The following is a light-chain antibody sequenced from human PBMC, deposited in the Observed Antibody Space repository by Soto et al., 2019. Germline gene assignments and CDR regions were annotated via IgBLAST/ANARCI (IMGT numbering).Light chain of an antibody. V-gene: IGLV2-14*01. CDR3: SSYTSSSTNV. Sequence: LTQPASVSGSPGQSITISCTGTSSDVGGYNYVSWYQQHPGKAPKLMIYEVSNRPSGVSNRFSGSKSGNTASLTISGLQAEDEADYYCSSYTSSSTNVFGNGTKVSVL. CDR2: EVS. J-gene: IGLJ1*01. CDR1: SSDVGGYNY.